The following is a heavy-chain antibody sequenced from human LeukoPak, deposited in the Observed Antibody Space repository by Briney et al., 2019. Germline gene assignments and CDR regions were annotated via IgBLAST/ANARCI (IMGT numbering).Heavy chain of an antibody. V-gene: IGHV1-18*04. CDR1: GYTLTGYY. Sequence: ASVKVPCKASGYTLTGYYMHWVRQAPGQGLEWMGWISAYNGNTNYAQKFQGRVTMTTDTSTSTAYMELRSLRSDDTAVYYCASSRYSGTHLFYYYYMDVWGEGTTVTVSS. D-gene: IGHD1-26*01. J-gene: IGHJ6*03. CDR3: ASSRYSGTHLFYYYYMDV. CDR2: ISAYNGNT.